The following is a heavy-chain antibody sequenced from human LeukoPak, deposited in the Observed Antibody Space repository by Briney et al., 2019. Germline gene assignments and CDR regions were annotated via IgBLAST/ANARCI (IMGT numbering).Heavy chain of an antibody. CDR2: ISSSSNII. Sequence: PGGSLRLSCAASGFTFSNYNMNWVRQPPVKGLQWVSYISSSSNIIYYADSVKGRFTISRDNAKNSLFLQMNSLRAEDTAVYYCARDFAREFTIDYWGQGTLVTVSS. V-gene: IGHV3-48*01. D-gene: IGHD3-10*01. CDR1: GFTFSNYN. CDR3: ARDFAREFTIDY. J-gene: IGHJ4*02.